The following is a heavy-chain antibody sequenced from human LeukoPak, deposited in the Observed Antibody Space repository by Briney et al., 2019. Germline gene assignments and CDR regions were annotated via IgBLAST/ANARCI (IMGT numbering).Heavy chain of an antibody. J-gene: IGHJ3*02. Sequence: KSSETLSLTCSVSGGSIISDSYYWNWIRQPAGKGLEWIGYGHYSGSTNYNPSLNSRVTISVDTSKNQFSLKVSSVTAADTAVYYCARWGEHSALRVHAFDIWGQGTVVTVSS. CDR1: GGSIISDSYY. CDR2: GHYSGST. D-gene: IGHD3-10*01. CDR3: ARWGEHSALRVHAFDI. V-gene: IGHV4-61*10.